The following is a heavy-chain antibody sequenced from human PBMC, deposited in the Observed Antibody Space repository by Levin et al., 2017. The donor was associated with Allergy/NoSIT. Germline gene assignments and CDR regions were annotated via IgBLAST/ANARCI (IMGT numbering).Heavy chain of an antibody. V-gene: IGHV3-9*01. J-gene: IGHJ1*01. D-gene: IGHD6-6*01. CDR1: GFTFDDYA. CDR3: AKDVTRLAARPGVGFQH. Sequence: GGSLRLSCAASGFTFDDYAMHWVRQAPGEGLEWVSGISWNSDSIGYVDSVKGRFTISRDNAENSLYLQMNSLRAEDTALYYCAKDVTRLAARPGVGFQHWGQGTLVTVSS. CDR2: ISWNSDSI.